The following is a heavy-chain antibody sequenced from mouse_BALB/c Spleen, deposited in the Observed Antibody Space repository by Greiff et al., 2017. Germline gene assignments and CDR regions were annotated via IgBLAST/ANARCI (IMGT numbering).Heavy chain of an antibody. D-gene: IGHD2-1*01. CDR2: IDPANGNT. Sequence: EVQLVESGAELVKPGASVKLSCTASGFNIKDTYMHWVKQRPEQGLEWIGRIDPANGNTKYDPKFPGKATITADTSSNTAYLQLSSLTSEDTAVYYCARWGGNYGFAYWGQGTLVTVSA. CDR3: ARWGGNYGFAY. V-gene: IGHV14-3*02. CDR1: GFNIKDTY. J-gene: IGHJ3*01.